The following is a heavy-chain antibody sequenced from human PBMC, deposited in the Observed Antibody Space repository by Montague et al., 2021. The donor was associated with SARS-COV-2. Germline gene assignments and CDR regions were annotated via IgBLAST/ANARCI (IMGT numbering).Heavy chain of an antibody. J-gene: IGHJ5*02. Sequence: TLSLTCTVSGGSISSGGYYWSWIRQHPGKGLEWIGYIYYSGSTYYNPSLKSRLTISVDTSKNRFSLKLSSVTAADTAMYYCARAPVVVPTTRNWFDPWGQGTLVTVSS. V-gene: IGHV4-31*03. D-gene: IGHD2-2*01. CDR1: GGSISSGGYY. CDR2: IYYSGST. CDR3: ARAPVVVPTTRNWFDP.